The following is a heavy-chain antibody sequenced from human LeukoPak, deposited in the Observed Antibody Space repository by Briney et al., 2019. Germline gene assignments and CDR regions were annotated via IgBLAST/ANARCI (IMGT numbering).Heavy chain of an antibody. CDR3: AKGRRDAYNFDFDY. CDR2: ISGGGGST. D-gene: IGHD5-24*01. CDR1: GFTFSNYA. J-gene: IGHJ4*02. V-gene: IGHV3-23*01. Sequence: GGSLRLSCAASGFTFSNYAMNWVRQAPGKGLEWASTISGGGGSTYYADSVKGRFTISRDNSKNTLYLQMNSLRAEDTAVYYCAKGRRDAYNFDFDYWGQGTLVTVSS.